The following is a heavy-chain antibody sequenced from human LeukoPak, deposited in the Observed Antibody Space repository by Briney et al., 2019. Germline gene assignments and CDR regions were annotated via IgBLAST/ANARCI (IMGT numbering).Heavy chain of an antibody. CDR2: IYTSGST. D-gene: IGHD1-26*01. CDR3: AREDGSYYY. CDR1: GGSISSGSYY. J-gene: IGHJ4*02. Sequence: SETLSLTCTVSGGSISSGSYYWSWIRQPAGKGLEWIGRIYTSGSTNYNPSLKSRVTISVDTSKNQFSLKLSSVTAADTAVYYCAREDGSYYYWGQGTLVTVSS. V-gene: IGHV4-61*02.